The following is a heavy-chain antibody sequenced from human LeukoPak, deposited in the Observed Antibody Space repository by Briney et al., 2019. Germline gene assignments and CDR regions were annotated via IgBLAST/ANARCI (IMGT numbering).Heavy chain of an antibody. CDR1: GFTFRSYG. CDR3: ARDGIVGATNGFDY. D-gene: IGHD1-26*01. Sequence: GGSLRLSCVASGFTFRSYGMHWVRQAPGKGLEWLSLLWYDGSNEYYADSVKGRFTISRDNAKNSLYLQMNSLRAEDTAVYYCARDGIVGATNGFDYWGQGTLVTVSS. J-gene: IGHJ4*02. V-gene: IGHV3-33*01. CDR2: LWYDGSNE.